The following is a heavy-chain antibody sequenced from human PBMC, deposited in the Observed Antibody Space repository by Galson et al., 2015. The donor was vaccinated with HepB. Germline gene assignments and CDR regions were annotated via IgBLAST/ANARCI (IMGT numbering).Heavy chain of an antibody. J-gene: IGHJ3*02. Sequence: SLRLSCAASGFTFSSNYMSWVRQAPGKGLEWVSVICSGGSTYYADSVKGRCIISRDNSKNTLYLQMNSLRAVDAAVYYCSRFRITIFGVVTNAFDIWGQGTMVTVSS. CDR1: GFTFSSNY. V-gene: IGHV3-53*01. CDR2: ICSGGST. D-gene: IGHD3-3*01. CDR3: SRFRITIFGVVTNAFDI.